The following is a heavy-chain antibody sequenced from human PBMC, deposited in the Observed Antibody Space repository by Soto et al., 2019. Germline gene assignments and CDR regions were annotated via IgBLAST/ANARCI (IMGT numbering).Heavy chain of an antibody. D-gene: IGHD6-19*01. CDR3: ARLQYSSGWYGWYDP. V-gene: IGHV4-34*01. J-gene: IGHJ5*02. CDR2: INHSGST. CDR1: GGSFSGYY. Sequence: SETLSLTCAVYGGSFSGYYWSWIRQPPGKGLEWIGEINHSGSTNYNPSLKSRVTISVDTSKNQFSLKLSSVTAADTAVYYCARLQYSSGWYGWYDPWGQGTLVTV.